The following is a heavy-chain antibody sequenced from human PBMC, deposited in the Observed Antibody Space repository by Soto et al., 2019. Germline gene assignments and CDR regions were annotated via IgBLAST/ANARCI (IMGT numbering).Heavy chain of an antibody. CDR3: ARDLQESKKYSSGWPRSAQYYYYGMDV. CDR1: GGSFSGYY. CDR2: INHSGST. Sequence: PSETLSLTCAVYGGSFSGYYWSWIRQPPGKGLEWIGEINHSGSTNYNPSLKSRVTISIDTSKNQFSLKLSSVTAADTAVYYCARDLQESKKYSSGWPRSAQYYYYGMDVWGQGTTVTVSS. J-gene: IGHJ6*02. D-gene: IGHD6-19*01. V-gene: IGHV4-34*01.